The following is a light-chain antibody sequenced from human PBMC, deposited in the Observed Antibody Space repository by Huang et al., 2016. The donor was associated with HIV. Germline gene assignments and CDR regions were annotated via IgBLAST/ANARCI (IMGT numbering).Light chain of an antibody. V-gene: IGKV1-6*01. CDR1: QGITDD. J-gene: IGKJ1*01. CDR3: LQDHNYPRT. Sequence: AIQMTQSPSSLSASVGDSVTITCRASQGITDDLAWYQQKPGKAPKLLISGASTLRSGVPSRFSGSGSGTDFTLTISSLQPEEYATYYCLQDHNYPRTFGQGTKVEI. CDR2: GAS.